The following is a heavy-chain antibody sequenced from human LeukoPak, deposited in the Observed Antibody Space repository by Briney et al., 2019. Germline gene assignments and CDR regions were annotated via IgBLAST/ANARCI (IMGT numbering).Heavy chain of an antibody. D-gene: IGHD3-22*01. CDR2: ISYDGSNT. J-gene: IGHJ6*04. CDR3: ARGDSSAYAAFDI. Sequence: GGSLRLSCTASGFTFSNYAMHWVRQAPGKGLEGVAVISYDGSNTYYADSVKGRFTISRDNSKNTLYLQMNSLRAEDTAVYYCARGDSSAYAAFDIWGKGTTVTVSS. CDR1: GFTFSNYA. V-gene: IGHV3-30*01.